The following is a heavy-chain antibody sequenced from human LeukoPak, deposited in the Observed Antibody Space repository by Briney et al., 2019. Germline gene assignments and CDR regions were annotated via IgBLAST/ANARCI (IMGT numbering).Heavy chain of an antibody. D-gene: IGHD2-2*01. Sequence: GGSLRLSCAASGFTFSSYAMHWVRQAPGKGLEWVAVISYDGSNKYYADTVKGRFTISRDNAKKSLYLQMNSLRAEDTALYHCARVHQLLSSGGWFDPWGQGTLVTVSS. CDR2: ISYDGSNK. CDR3: ARVHQLLSSGGWFDP. CDR1: GFTFSSYA. J-gene: IGHJ5*02. V-gene: IGHV3-30-3*01.